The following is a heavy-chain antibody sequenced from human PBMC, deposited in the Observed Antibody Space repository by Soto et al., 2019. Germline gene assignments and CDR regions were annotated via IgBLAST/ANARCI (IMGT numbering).Heavy chain of an antibody. Sequence: PSETLSLTCTVSGGSISSYYWSWIRQPPGKGLEWIGYIYYSGSTNYNPSLKSRVTISVNTSKNQFSLKLTSVTAADTAVYYCARDKLTGLFDYWGQGTLVTVAS. D-gene: IGHD2-8*02. CDR2: IYYSGST. CDR3: ARDKLTGLFDY. J-gene: IGHJ4*02. CDR1: GGSISSYY. V-gene: IGHV4-59*12.